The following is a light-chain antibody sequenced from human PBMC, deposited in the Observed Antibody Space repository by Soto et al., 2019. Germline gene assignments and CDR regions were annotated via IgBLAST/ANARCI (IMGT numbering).Light chain of an antibody. V-gene: IGLV1-44*01. Sequence: QSVLTQPPSASGTPGQRVTISCSGSSSNIGSNTVNWYQQLPGTAPKLLIYSNNQRPSAVPDRFSASKSGASASLAISGLQAEDEAEYYCAARDDSLNGWVFGGGTKVTVL. CDR2: SNN. CDR3: AARDDSLNGWV. J-gene: IGLJ3*02. CDR1: SSNIGSNT.